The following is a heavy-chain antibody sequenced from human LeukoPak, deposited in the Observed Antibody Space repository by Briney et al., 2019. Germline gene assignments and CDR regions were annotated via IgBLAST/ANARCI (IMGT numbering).Heavy chain of an antibody. V-gene: IGHV1-18*01. D-gene: IGHD1-7*01. Sequence: ASVKVSCKASGYTFTSYSIIWVRQAPGQGLEWMGWISTYNGNTDYAQKLQGRVTMTTDTSTSTAFMELRSLRSDDTAVYYCARVVTETYRGDYWGQGTLVTVSS. CDR1: GYTFTSYS. J-gene: IGHJ4*02. CDR3: ARVVTETYRGDY. CDR2: ISTYNGNT.